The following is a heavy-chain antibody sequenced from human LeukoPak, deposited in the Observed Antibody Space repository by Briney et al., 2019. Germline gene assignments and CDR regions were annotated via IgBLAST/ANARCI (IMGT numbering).Heavy chain of an antibody. CDR3: ASFDWSVVSSSASPNYLPFDY. CDR2: INPNSGGT. Sequence: GASVKVSCKASGYTFTGYYMHWVRQAPGQGLEWMGWINPNSGGTNYAQKFQGRVTMTRDTSISTAYMELSRLRSDDTAVYYCASFDWSVVSSSASPNYLPFDYWGQGTLVTVSS. J-gene: IGHJ4*02. V-gene: IGHV1-2*02. CDR1: GYTFTGYY. D-gene: IGHD2-2*01.